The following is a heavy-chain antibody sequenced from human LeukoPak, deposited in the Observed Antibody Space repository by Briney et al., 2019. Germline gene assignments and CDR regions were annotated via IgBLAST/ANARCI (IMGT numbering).Heavy chain of an antibody. CDR1: GGTFSSYA. CDR2: IIPIFGTA. V-gene: IGHV1-69*13. Sequence: SVKVSCKASGGTFSSYAISWVRQAPGQGLEWMGGIIPIFGTANYAQKFQGRVTITADESTSTAYMELSSLTSDDTAVYYCARMSGYCSGGSCYGNNWFDPWGQGTLVTVSS. J-gene: IGHJ5*02. D-gene: IGHD2-15*01. CDR3: ARMSGYCSGGSCYGNNWFDP.